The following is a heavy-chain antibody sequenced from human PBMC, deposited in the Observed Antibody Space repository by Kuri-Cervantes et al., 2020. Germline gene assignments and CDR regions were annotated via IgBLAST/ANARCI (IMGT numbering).Heavy chain of an antibody. CDR2: IYYSGNT. D-gene: IGHD2-15*01. V-gene: IGHV4-59*01. CDR3: ARGVEGFLDYFNY. Sequence: SETLSLTCTVSGGSINTYYWSWLRQPPGKGLEWIGFIYYSGNTKYTPSLKSRLTISVDTSKNQFSLRLTSVTAADTAVCYCARGVEGFLDYFNYWGQGTLVTVSS. J-gene: IGHJ4*02. CDR1: GGSINTYY.